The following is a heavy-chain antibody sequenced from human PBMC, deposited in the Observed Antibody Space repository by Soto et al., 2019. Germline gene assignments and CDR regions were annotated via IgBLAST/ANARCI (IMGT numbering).Heavy chain of an antibody. D-gene: IGHD2-2*01. CDR2: IYHSGST. V-gene: IGHV4-59*12. Sequence: SETLSLTCTASGGSISSYYWSWIRQPPGKGLEWIGYIYHSGSTNYNPSLKSRVTISVDRSKNQFSLKLSSVTAADTAVYYCARVPDRWGQGTLVTVSS. CDR1: GGSISSYY. J-gene: IGHJ5*02. CDR3: ARVPDR.